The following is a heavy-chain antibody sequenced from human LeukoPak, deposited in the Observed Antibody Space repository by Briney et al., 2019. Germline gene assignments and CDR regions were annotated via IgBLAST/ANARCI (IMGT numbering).Heavy chain of an antibody. Sequence: SETLSLTCTVSSYSISSSYYWGWIRQPPGKGLEWIGSIYYSGSTYYNPSLKSRVTISVDTSKNQFSLKLSSVTAADTAVYYCARDRVRRRRYYDSSGYLGGAFDIWGQGTMVTVSS. CDR1: SYSISSSYY. J-gene: IGHJ3*02. CDR2: IYYSGST. V-gene: IGHV4-38-2*02. CDR3: ARDRVRRRRYYDSSGYLGGAFDI. D-gene: IGHD3-22*01.